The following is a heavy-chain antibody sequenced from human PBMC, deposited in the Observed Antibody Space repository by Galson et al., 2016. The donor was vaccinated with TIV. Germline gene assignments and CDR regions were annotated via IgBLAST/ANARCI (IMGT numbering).Heavy chain of an antibody. CDR2: ISDDGTKR. V-gene: IGHV3-30*04. Sequence: SLRLSCAASGFVFSDYATHWVRQAPGKGLEWVAVISDDGTKRYHTDSVRGRFSISRDNSDETVHLQMNSLRVEDSAMYYCASELFDFWGQGTLVTVSS. CDR1: GFVFSDYA. CDR3: ASELFDF. J-gene: IGHJ4*02.